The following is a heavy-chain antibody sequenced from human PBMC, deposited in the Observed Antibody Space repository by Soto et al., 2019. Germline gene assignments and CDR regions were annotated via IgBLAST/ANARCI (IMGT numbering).Heavy chain of an antibody. V-gene: IGHV1-18*04. CDR2: ISAYNGNT. CDR1: GYTFTSYG. J-gene: IGHJ6*02. Sequence: QVQLVQSGAEVKKPGASVKVSCKASGYTFTSYGISWVRQAPGQGLEWMGWISAYNGNTNYAQKLQGRATMTTDTSTSTAYMELKSLRSDDTAVYYCVRPLLIYGDHNYYYYGMDVWGQGTTVTVSS. CDR3: VRPLLIYGDHNYYYYGMDV. D-gene: IGHD4-17*01.